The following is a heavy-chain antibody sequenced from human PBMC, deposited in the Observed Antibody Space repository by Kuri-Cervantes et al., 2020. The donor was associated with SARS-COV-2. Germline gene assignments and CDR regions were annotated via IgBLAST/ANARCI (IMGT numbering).Heavy chain of an antibody. V-gene: IGHV1-69*13. CDR2: IIPIFGTA. CDR1: GGTFSSYA. CDR3: ATPERGYSYGGYFDY. Sequence: SVKVSCKASGGTFSSYAISWVRQAPGQGLEWMGGIIPIFGTANYAQKFQGRVTITADESTSTAYMELSSLRSEDTAVYYCATPERGYSYGGYFDYWGQGTLATVSS. D-gene: IGHD5-18*01. J-gene: IGHJ4*02.